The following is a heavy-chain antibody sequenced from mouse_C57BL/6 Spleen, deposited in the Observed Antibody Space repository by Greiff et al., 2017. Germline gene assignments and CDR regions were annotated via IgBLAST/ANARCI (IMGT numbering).Heavy chain of an antibody. V-gene: IGHV1-22*01. CDR1: GYTFTDYN. CDR3: ARGPYGMDY. J-gene: IGHJ4*01. CDR2: INPNNGGT. Sequence: EVKLVESGPELVKPGASVKMSCKASGYTFTDYNMHWVKQSHGKSLEWIGYINPNNGGTSYNQKFKGKATLTVNKSSSTAYMELRSLTSEDSAVYYCARGPYGMDYWGQGTSVTVSS.